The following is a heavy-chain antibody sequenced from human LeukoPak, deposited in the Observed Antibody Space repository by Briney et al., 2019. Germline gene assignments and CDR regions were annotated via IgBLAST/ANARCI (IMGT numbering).Heavy chain of an antibody. V-gene: IGHV1-69*01. CDR1: RGPFSSYA. CDR3: SKLLAYYYYMDV. J-gene: IGHJ6*03. Sequence: SVKVSCTASRGPFSSYAISCVRQAPGQGLEWMGGIIPIFGTENSARKFQGRVTITADESTSTAYMELSGLRSEDTAVYYCSKLLAYYYYMDVWGKGTTVTVSS. D-gene: IGHD1-1*01. CDR2: IIPIFGTE.